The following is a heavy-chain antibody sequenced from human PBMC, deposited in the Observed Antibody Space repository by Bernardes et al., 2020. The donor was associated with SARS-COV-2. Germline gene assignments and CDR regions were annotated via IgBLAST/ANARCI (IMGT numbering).Heavy chain of an antibody. V-gene: IGHV1-24*01. J-gene: IGHJ3*02. Sequence: ASVKVSCKVSGYTLTALSIHWVRQAPGKGLDWMGTFDIEEGETIYAQTFQGRVTMTADTSTDTIYMALSSLRSDDTAVYYCTTDLVTITSPGAFGIWGHGTMVTVSS. D-gene: IGHD3-9*01. CDR1: GYTLTALS. CDR3: TTDLVTITSPGAFGI. CDR2: FDIEEGET.